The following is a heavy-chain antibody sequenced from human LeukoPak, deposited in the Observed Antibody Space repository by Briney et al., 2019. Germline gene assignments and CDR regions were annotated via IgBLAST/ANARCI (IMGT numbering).Heavy chain of an antibody. V-gene: IGHV3-7*01. CDR2: IKQDGSAK. D-gene: IGHD3-3*01. Sequence: PGGSLRLSCAASGFTCSSCWMSWVRQAPGKGLEWVANIKQDGSAKYYVDSVKGRFTISRDNAKNSLYLQMNSLRAEDTAVYYCARIYNDFWSGYINYDYWGQGTLVTVSS. J-gene: IGHJ4*02. CDR1: GFTCSSCW. CDR3: ARIYNDFWSGYINYDY.